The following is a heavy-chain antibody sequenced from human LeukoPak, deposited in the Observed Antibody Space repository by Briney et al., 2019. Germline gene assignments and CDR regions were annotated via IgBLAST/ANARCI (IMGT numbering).Heavy chain of an antibody. CDR1: GYTFINFR. J-gene: IGHJ4*02. CDR2: ISANNGDT. Sequence: ASVKVSCKASGYTFINFRINWVRQAPGQGLEWMGWISANNGDTNYAQKLRGRVTMTTDTSTSTAHMELRSLRSDDTAVYYCAKSITMVRGVILPPDYWGQGTLVTVSS. CDR3: AKSITMVRGVILPPDY. D-gene: IGHD3-10*01. V-gene: IGHV1-18*01.